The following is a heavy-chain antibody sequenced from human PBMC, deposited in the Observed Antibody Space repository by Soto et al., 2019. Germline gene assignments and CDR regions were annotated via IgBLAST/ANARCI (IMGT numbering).Heavy chain of an antibody. Sequence: QVQLVQSGTEVKKPGASVNVSCKASGYTFIDYYINWVRQAPGKGLEWMGRINPNTGGTYYAQNFQAWVTMTRDTSLSPAYMELTRLRSDDTAVYYCARVNGDAPPRGMDVWGQGTTVSVSS. CDR1: GYTFIDYY. J-gene: IGHJ6*02. D-gene: IGHD2-8*01. V-gene: IGHV1-2*04. CDR3: ARVNGDAPPRGMDV. CDR2: INPNTGGT.